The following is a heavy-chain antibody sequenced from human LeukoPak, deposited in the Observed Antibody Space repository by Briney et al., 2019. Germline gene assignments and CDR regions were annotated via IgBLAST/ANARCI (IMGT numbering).Heavy chain of an antibody. V-gene: IGHV1-18*01. J-gene: IGHJ5*02. Sequence: ASVKVSCKASGYTFTSYGISWVRQAPGQGLEWMGWISAYNGNTNYAQKLQGRVTMTTDTSTSTAYMELRSLRSDDTAVYYCARDRADDSSGYYAPWFDPWGQGTLSPSPQ. CDR1: GYTFTSYG. CDR2: ISAYNGNT. CDR3: ARDRADDSSGYYAPWFDP. D-gene: IGHD3-22*01.